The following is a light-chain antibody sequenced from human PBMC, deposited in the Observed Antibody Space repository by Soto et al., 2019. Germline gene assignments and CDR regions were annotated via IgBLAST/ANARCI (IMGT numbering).Light chain of an antibody. CDR3: QQYNNWPRT. CDR1: QSVGTY. CDR2: GAS. J-gene: IGKJ1*01. V-gene: IGKV3-15*01. Sequence: EIVLTQSPATLSLSPGERATLSCRASQSVGTYLAWYQHKPGQTPRLLIYGASFRAAGMPARFSGSGFGTEFTLTISSLQSEDFAVYYCQQYNNWPRTFGQGAKVDIK.